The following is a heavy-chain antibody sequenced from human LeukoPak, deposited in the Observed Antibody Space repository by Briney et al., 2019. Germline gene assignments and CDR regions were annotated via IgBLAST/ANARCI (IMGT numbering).Heavy chain of an antibody. CDR1: GYTFTGYY. CDR3: ARVGSSWPEPRHDAFDI. Sequence: ASVKVSYKASGYTFTGYYMHWVRQAPGQGLEWMGWINPNSGGTNYAQKFQGRVTMTRDTSISTAYMELSRLRSDDTAVYYCARVGSSWPEPRHDAFDIWGQGTMVTVSS. D-gene: IGHD6-13*01. J-gene: IGHJ3*02. CDR2: INPNSGGT. V-gene: IGHV1-2*02.